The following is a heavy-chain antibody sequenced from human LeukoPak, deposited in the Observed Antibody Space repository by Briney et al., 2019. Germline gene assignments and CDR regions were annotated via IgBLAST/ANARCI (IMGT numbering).Heavy chain of an antibody. CDR1: GFTFSNYG. D-gene: IGHD6-13*01. CDR3: ARGAGTGFDY. Sequence: GGSLRLSCAASGFTFSNYGIHCVRQATGKGLQWVSAIGTAGDTYYPGSVKGRFTISRENAKNSLYLQMNSLRAGDTAVYYCARGAGTGFDYWGQGTLVTVSS. J-gene: IGHJ4*02. CDR2: IGTAGDT. V-gene: IGHV3-13*04.